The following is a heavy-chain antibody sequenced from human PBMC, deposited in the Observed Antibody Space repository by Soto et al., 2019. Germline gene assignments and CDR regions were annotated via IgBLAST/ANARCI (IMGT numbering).Heavy chain of an antibody. CDR1: GGSISSGDYY. Sequence: SETLSLTCTVSGGSISSGDYYWSWIRQPPGKGLEWIGYIYYSGSTYYNPSLKSRVTISVDTSKNQFSLKLSSVTAADTAVYYCARDPGYCGSTSCYSGTVFDYWGQGTLVTVSS. CDR3: ARDPGYCGSTSCYSGTVFDY. J-gene: IGHJ4*02. CDR2: IYYSGST. D-gene: IGHD2-2*03. V-gene: IGHV4-30-4*01.